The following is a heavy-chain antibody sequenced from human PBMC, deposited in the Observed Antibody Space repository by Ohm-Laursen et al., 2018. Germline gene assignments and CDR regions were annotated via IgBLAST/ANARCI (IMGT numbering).Heavy chain of an antibody. CDR3: AKDWMRIQLWLES. J-gene: IGHJ5*01. D-gene: IGHD5-18*01. CDR1: GFAFSDYY. V-gene: IGHV3-11*05. Sequence: SLRLSCTASGFAFSDYYMTWIRQPPGKGLEWVSYISGTGGDVIYADPVKGRFTISRDNAKNSLYLQMNSLRAEDTALYYCAKDWMRIQLWLESWGQGTLVTVSS. CDR2: ISGTGGDV.